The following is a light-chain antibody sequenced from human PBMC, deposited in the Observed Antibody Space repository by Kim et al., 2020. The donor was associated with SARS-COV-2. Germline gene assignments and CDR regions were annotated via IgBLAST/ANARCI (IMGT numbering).Light chain of an antibody. CDR1: SSDVGGYNY. V-gene: IGLV2-8*01. Sequence: QSALTQPPSASGSPGQSVTISCTGTSSDVGGYNYVSWYQQHPGKAPKLMIYEVNKRPSGVPDRFSGSKSGNTASLTVSGLQAEDEADYYCSSYAGSNNVVFGGGPKLTVL. CDR3: SSYAGSNNVV. J-gene: IGLJ2*01. CDR2: EVN.